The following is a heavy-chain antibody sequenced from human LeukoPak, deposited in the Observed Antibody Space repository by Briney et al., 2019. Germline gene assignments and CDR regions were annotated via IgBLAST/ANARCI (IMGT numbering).Heavy chain of an antibody. D-gene: IGHD3/OR15-3a*01. CDR1: GFTFSSYG. CDR2: ISYDGSNK. Sequence: GGSLRLSCAASGFTFSSYGMHWVRQAPGKGLEWVAVISYDGSNKYYADSVKGRFTISRDNSKNTLYLQMNSLRAEDTAVYYCAKEILGLTQWACYYMDVWGKGTTVTVSS. J-gene: IGHJ6*03. CDR3: AKEILGLTQWACYYMDV. V-gene: IGHV3-30*18.